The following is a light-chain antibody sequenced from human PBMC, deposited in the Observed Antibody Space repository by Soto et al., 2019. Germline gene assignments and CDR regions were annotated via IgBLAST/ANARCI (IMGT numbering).Light chain of an antibody. Sequence: QSVLTQPPSTSGTPGQRVTISCSGSSTNVGVNPVNWYQQFPGTAPRLLIYTNDQRPSGVPGRFSGSKSGTTASLDISGLQSDDEADYYCAAWDDSLYCLVFGGGTKLTVL. V-gene: IGLV1-44*01. CDR1: STNVGVNP. CDR3: AAWDDSLYCLV. CDR2: TND. J-gene: IGLJ2*01.